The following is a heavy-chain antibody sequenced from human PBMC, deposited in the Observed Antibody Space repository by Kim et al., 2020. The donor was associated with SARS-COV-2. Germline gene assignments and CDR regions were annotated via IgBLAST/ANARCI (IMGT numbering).Heavy chain of an antibody. D-gene: IGHD5-18*01. Sequence: GGSLRLSCAASGFTFSSYSMNWVRQAPGKGLEWVSSISSSSSYIYYADSVKGRFTISRDNAKNSLYLQMNSLRAEDTAVYYCARFADTAMVFATIWHGALGGMDVWGQGTTVTVSS. V-gene: IGHV3-21*01. CDR1: GFTFSSYS. CDR3: ARFADTAMVFATIWHGALGGMDV. J-gene: IGHJ6*02. CDR2: ISSSSSYI.